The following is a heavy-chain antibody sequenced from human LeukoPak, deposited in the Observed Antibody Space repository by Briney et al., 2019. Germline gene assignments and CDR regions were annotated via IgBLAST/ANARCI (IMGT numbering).Heavy chain of an antibody. D-gene: IGHD6-6*01. CDR2: IIPIFGTA. Sequence: SVKVSCKASGGTFSSYAISWVRQAPGQGLEWMGGIIPIFGTANYAQKFQGRVTITADESTSTAYMELSSLRSEDTAVYYCATDLRSYSSSVLWGQGTLVTVSS. CDR1: GGTFSSYA. V-gene: IGHV1-69*13. CDR3: ATDLRSYSSSVL. J-gene: IGHJ4*02.